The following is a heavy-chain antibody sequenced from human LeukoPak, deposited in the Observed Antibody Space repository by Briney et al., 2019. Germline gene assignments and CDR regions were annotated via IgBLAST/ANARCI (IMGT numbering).Heavy chain of an antibody. D-gene: IGHD1-14*01. V-gene: IGHV1-58*02. CDR3: AVNQISYYGMDV. CDR2: IVVGSGNT. J-gene: IGHJ6*02. Sequence: SVKVSCKASGFTFTSSAMQWVRQARGQRLEWIGWIVVGSGNTSYAQKFQERVTITRDMSTSTAYMELSSLRSEDTAVYYCAVNQISYYGMDVWGQGTTVTVSS. CDR1: GFTFTSSA.